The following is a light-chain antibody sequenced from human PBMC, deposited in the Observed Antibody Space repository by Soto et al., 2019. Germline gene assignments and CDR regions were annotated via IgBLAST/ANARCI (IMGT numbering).Light chain of an antibody. J-gene: IGKJ1*01. CDR2: GAS. CDR1: QSVSSN. CDR3: QQYDSLPRT. Sequence: EIVMTQSPSTLSASLGARATLTCRASQSVSSNLAWYQQKPGQAPRLLIYGASTRATGIPARFSGSGSGTDFTLTINRLEPEDFAVYYCQQYDSLPRTFGQGTKVDI. V-gene: IGKV3-15*01.